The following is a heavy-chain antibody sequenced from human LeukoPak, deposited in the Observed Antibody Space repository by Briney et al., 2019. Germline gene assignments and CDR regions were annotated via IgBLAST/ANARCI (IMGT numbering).Heavy chain of an antibody. CDR3: ARATLDIVVVVAAIRFDY. Sequence: ASVKVSCKASGYTFTGYYMHWVRQAPGQGLEWMGWINPNSGGTNYAQKFQGRVTMTRDTSVSTAYMELSRLRSDDTAVYYCARATLDIVVVVAAIRFDYWGQGTLVTVSS. D-gene: IGHD2-15*01. J-gene: IGHJ4*02. CDR2: INPNSGGT. CDR1: GYTFTGYY. V-gene: IGHV1-2*02.